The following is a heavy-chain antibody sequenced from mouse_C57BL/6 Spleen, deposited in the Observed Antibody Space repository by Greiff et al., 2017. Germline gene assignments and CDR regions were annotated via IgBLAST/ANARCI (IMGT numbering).Heavy chain of an antibody. D-gene: IGHD2-3*01. CDR2: ISSGSSTI. V-gene: IGHV5-17*01. J-gene: IGHJ2*01. Sequence: EVKLMESGGGLVKPGGSLKLSCAASGFTFSDYGMHWVRQAPEKGLEWVAYISSGSSTIYYADTVKGRFTISRDNAKNTLFLQMTSLRSEDTAMYYCARGSIYFDFDYWGQGTTLTVSS. CDR1: GFTFSDYG. CDR3: ARGSIYFDFDY.